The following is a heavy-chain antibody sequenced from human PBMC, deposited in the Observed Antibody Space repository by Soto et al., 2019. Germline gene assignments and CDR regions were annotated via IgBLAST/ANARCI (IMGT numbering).Heavy chain of an antibody. CDR1: GGSMSSGGYY. CDR3: ARDGARWNDGIDYYYYMDV. D-gene: IGHD1-1*01. CDR2: IYCSGST. Sequence: QVQLQESGPGLMKPSQTLSLTCTVSGGSMSSGGYYWSWIRQNPGKGLAWIGHIYCSGSTYYNPPIKSRVTISVDTSKNQFSLKRSAVTASDTAVYYCARDGARWNDGIDYYYYMDVWGKGTTVTVS. J-gene: IGHJ6*03. V-gene: IGHV4-31*03.